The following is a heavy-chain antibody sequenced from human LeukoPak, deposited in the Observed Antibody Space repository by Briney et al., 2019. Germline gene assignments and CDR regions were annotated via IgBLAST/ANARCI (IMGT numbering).Heavy chain of an antibody. CDR1: GFTFSNAW. V-gene: IGHV3-15*04. CDR3: TTELVAPNALDV. Sequence: GGSLRLSCAASGFTFSNAWMSWVRQAPGKGLEWVGRIEVKTDGGTTDYAAPVKGRFTISRDDSRNTLYLQMNSLKTEDTAVYYCTTELVAPNALDVWGQGTMVTVSS. CDR2: IEVKTDGGTT. J-gene: IGHJ3*01. D-gene: IGHD5-12*01.